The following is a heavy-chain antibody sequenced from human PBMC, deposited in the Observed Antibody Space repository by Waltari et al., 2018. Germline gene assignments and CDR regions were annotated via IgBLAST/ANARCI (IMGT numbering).Heavy chain of an antibody. Sequence: EVQLVESGGGLIQPGGSLRLSCAASGFTVSSNYMNWVRQAPGKGLEWVSVIYSNGRTYYEDSVKGRFTISGDNSKNTLYLQMNSLRAEDTAVYYCARDATYYYGSGSVRDAFDIWGQGTMVTVSS. CDR3: ARDATYYYGSGSVRDAFDI. J-gene: IGHJ3*02. V-gene: IGHV3-53*01. D-gene: IGHD3-10*01. CDR1: GFTVSSNY. CDR2: IYSNGRT.